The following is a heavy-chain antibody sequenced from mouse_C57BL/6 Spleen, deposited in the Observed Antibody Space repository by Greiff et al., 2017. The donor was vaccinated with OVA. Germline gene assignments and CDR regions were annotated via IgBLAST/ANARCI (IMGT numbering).Heavy chain of an antibody. CDR1: GFTFSDYY. Sequence: EVQLVASGGGLVQPGGSLKLSCAASGFTFSDYYMYWVRQTPEKRLEWVAYISNGGGSTYYPDTVKGRFTISRDNAKNTLYLQMSRLKSEDTAMYYCARHKDYYGSSYDAYWGQGTLVTVSA. CDR2: ISNGGGST. D-gene: IGHD1-1*01. CDR3: ARHKDYYGSSYDAY. V-gene: IGHV5-12*01. J-gene: IGHJ3*01.